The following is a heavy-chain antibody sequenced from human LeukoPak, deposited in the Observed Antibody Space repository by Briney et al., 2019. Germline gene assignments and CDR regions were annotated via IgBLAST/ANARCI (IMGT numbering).Heavy chain of an antibody. CDR2: ISYDETTK. CDR3: AKSVRGSNYYYYYGMDV. CDR1: SFIFSRYG. J-gene: IGHJ6*01. D-gene: IGHD3-10*01. Sequence: GGSLTLFCSASSFIFSRYGMHWVRQAAGKGPDGVAIISYDETTKYYADSVKGRFTISRDISKNTLYLQMHSLRAEDTAVYYCAKSVRGSNYYYYYGMDVWGQGTTVTVSS. V-gene: IGHV3-30*18.